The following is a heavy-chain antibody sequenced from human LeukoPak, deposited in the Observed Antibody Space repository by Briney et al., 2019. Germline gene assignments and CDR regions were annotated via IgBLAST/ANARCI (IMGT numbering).Heavy chain of an antibody. CDR2: INPNSGGT. CDR1: GYTFTGYY. CDR3: ARAGVYYDSSGYYVP. D-gene: IGHD3-22*01. Sequence: ASVKVSCKASGYTFTGYYMHWVRQAPGQGLEWMGWINPNSGGTNYAQKFQGGVTMTRDTSISTAYMELSRLRSDDTAVYYCARAGVYYDSSGYYVPWGQGTLVTVSS. V-gene: IGHV1-2*02. J-gene: IGHJ5*02.